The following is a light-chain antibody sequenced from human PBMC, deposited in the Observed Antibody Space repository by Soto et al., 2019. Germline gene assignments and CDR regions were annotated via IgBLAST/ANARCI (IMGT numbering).Light chain of an antibody. CDR1: SSDGGGYNY. CDR2: DVS. CDR3: SSYTSSSTYV. V-gene: IGLV2-14*01. J-gene: IGLJ1*01. Sequence: QAVLTQPASVSGSPGQSITISCTGTSSDGGGYNYVSWYQQHPGKAPKLMTYDVSNRPSGVSNRFSGSKSGNTDSLTISGLQAEDEADYYCSSYTSSSTYVFGTGTKVTVL.